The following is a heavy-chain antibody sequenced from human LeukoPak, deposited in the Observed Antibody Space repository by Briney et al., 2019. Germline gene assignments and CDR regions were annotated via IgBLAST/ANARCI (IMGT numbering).Heavy chain of an antibody. CDR2: IIPIFGTA. Sequence: SVKVSCKASGGTFSSHAICWVRQAPGQGLEWMGGIIPIFGTANYAQKFQGRVTITADESTSTAYMELSSLRSEDTAVYYCAREGREYAAWGYSSYKGAFDIWGQGTMVTVSS. CDR3: AREGREYAAWGYSSYKGAFDI. V-gene: IGHV1-69*13. D-gene: IGHD6-19*01. J-gene: IGHJ3*02. CDR1: GGTFSSHA.